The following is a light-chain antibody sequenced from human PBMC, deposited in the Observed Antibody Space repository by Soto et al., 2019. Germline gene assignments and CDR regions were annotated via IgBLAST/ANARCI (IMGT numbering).Light chain of an antibody. CDR3: QQYASSQ. Sequence: VLTQSPGTLSLSPGERATLSCRASQSLPNKYLAWYQQKPGQAPRLLIYGASSRATGIPDRFSGGGSGTDFTLTINRLEPEDFAVYFCQQYASSQFGQGTKVDIK. V-gene: IGKV3-20*01. CDR1: QSLPNKY. J-gene: IGKJ1*01. CDR2: GAS.